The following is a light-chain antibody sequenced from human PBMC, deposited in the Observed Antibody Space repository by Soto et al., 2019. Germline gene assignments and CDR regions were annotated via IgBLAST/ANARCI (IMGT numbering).Light chain of an antibody. Sequence: QSALTQPPSASGSPGQSVTISCTGTSSDVGGYDYVSWYQQHPGKAPKLMIYEVTIRPSGVSDRFSGSKSGNTASLTVSGRQADDEADYYCSSYTGGNPSYVFGTGTKLTVL. CDR3: SSYTGGNPSYV. CDR2: EVT. J-gene: IGLJ1*01. CDR1: SSDVGGYDY. V-gene: IGLV2-8*01.